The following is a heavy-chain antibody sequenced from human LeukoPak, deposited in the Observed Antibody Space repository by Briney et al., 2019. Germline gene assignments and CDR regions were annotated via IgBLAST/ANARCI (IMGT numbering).Heavy chain of an antibody. CDR1: GYTXTSYG. V-gene: IGHV1-18*01. Sequence: ASVKVSCKASGYTXTSYGISWVRQAPGQGLEWMGWISAYNGNTNYAQKLQGRVTMTTDTSTSTAYMELRSLRSDDTAVYYCARAWRGYYDSSGYYPGWYFDLWGRGTLVTVSS. J-gene: IGHJ2*01. CDR3: ARAWRGYYDSSGYYPGWYFDL. CDR2: ISAYNGNT. D-gene: IGHD3-22*01.